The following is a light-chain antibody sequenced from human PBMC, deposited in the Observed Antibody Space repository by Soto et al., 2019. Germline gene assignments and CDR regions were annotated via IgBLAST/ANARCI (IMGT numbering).Light chain of an antibody. CDR1: QSISSF. V-gene: IGKV1-39*01. CDR2: AAS. J-gene: IGKJ2*01. Sequence: DIQMTQSPSSLSASVGDRVTIACRASQSISSFLSWYQQKPGKAPKLLIYAASSLQSGVPSRFSGSGSGTDFTLTISSLQPEDLGTYYCQQSYSTPRTFGQGTKLVIK. CDR3: QQSYSTPRT.